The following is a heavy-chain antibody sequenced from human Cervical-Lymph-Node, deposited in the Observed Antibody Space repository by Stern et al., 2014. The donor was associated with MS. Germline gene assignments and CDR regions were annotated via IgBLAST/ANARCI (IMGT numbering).Heavy chain of an antibody. J-gene: IGHJ5*02. CDR1: GDSISSYY. D-gene: IGHD6-19*01. Sequence: QVQLQESGPGLVKPSETLSLTCSVSGDSISSYYWSWIRQPPGKGLEWIGYMYYSGSTNYNPSLKSRVTISLDTSKNKFLLKLTSVTAADTAVYYCARTISRKYDSGWYYWFDPWGQGALVTVSS. V-gene: IGHV4-59*01. CDR3: ARTISRKYDSGWYYWFDP. CDR2: MYYSGST.